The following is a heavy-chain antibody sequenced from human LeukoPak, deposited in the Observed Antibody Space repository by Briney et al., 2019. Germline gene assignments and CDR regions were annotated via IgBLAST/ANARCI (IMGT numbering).Heavy chain of an antibody. Sequence: SQTLSLTCAISGXSVSSNSSAWNWIRQSPSRGLEWLGRTYYRSKWYNDYAVSVKSRITINPDTSKNQFSLQLNSETPEDTAVYYCARDRISSGWYYFDYWGQGTLVTVSS. J-gene: IGHJ4*02. V-gene: IGHV6-1*01. D-gene: IGHD6-19*01. CDR3: ARDRISSGWYYFDY. CDR2: TYYRSKWYN. CDR1: GXSVSSNSSA.